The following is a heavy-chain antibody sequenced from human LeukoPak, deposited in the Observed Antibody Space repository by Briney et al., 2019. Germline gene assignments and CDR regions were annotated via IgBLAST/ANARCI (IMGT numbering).Heavy chain of an antibody. Sequence: GGSLRLSCAASGFTFSSTWMHWFRQAPGKGPVWVSRIHSDGSSTIYADSVKGRFTISRDNARNTLYLQMNSLRAEDTAVYYCARERGIVGATRLDYWGQGTLVTVSS. J-gene: IGHJ4*02. CDR3: ARERGIVGATRLDY. D-gene: IGHD1-26*01. CDR2: IHSDGSST. V-gene: IGHV3-74*01. CDR1: GFTFSSTW.